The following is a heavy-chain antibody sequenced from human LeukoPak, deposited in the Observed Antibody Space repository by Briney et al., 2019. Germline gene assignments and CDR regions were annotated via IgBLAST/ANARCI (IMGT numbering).Heavy chain of an antibody. CDR3: AKLASSSSTQNSDMYYYFDY. D-gene: IGHD6-6*01. J-gene: IGHJ4*02. V-gene: IGHV3-30*18. CDR2: ISYDGSNK. CDR1: GFTFSSYG. Sequence: PGGSLRLSCAASGFTFSSYGMHWVRQAPGKGLEWVAVISYDGSNKYYADCVKGRFTISRDNSKNTLYLQMNSLRAEDTAVYYCAKLASSSSTQNSDMYYYFDYWGQGTLVTVSS.